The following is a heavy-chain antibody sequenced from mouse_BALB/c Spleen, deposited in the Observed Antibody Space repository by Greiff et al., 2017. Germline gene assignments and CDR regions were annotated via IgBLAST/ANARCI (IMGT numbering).Heavy chain of an antibody. D-gene: IGHD2-12*01. CDR1: GYTFTSYT. CDR2: INPSSGYT. V-gene: IGHV1-4*01. CDR3: AARYDRRVDY. J-gene: IGHJ2*01. Sequence: QVQLKESGAELARPGASVKMSCKASGYTFTSYTMHWVKQRPGQGLEWIGYINPSSGYTNYNQKFKDKATLTADKSSSTAYMQLSSLTSEDSAVYYCAARYDRRVDYWGQGTTLTVSS.